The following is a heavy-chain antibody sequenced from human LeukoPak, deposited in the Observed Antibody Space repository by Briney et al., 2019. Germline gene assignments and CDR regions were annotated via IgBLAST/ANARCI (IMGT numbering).Heavy chain of an antibody. D-gene: IGHD3-10*01. CDR3: AKLSVWDGSGNYDY. J-gene: IGHJ4*02. Sequence: GGSLRLSCAASGFTFDDYGMSWVRQAPGKGLEWVSGINWNGGSTGYADSVKGRFTISRDNAKNSLYLQMNSLRAEDTALYYCAKLSVWDGSGNYDYWGQGTLVTVSS. V-gene: IGHV3-20*04. CDR2: INWNGGST. CDR1: GFTFDDYG.